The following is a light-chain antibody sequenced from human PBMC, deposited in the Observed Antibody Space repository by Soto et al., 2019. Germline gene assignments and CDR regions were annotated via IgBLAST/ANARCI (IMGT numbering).Light chain of an antibody. CDR1: RSVSGC. Sequence: EIVLTQSPATLSLSPGERATLSCRASRSVSGCVAWYQQKPGQPPRLLLYDASDRDTGILARYSGSGSGTAFTLAISSLEPKDLAVYYCQHRCNLPPFTFGVRTNVEIK. CDR2: DAS. J-gene: IGKJ4*01. CDR3: QHRCNLPPFT. V-gene: IGKV3-11*01.